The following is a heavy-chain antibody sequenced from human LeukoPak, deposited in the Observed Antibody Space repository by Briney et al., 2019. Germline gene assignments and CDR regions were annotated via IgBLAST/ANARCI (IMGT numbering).Heavy chain of an antibody. CDR2: LSYDGSNK. V-gene: IGHV3-30*04. Sequence: GGSLRLSCAASGFTFSSYAMHWVRQAPGKGLEWVTVLSYDGSNKYYADSVKGRFTISRDNSKNTLYLQMNSLRAEDTAVYYCARDRSGWPTFRGFDYWGQGILATVSS. CDR1: GFTFSSYA. D-gene: IGHD6-19*01. J-gene: IGHJ4*02. CDR3: ARDRSGWPTFRGFDY.